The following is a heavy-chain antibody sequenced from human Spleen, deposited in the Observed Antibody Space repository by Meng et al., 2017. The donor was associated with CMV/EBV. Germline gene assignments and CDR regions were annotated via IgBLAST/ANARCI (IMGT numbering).Heavy chain of an antibody. CDR1: GFTFSSYE. D-gene: IGHD3-22*01. J-gene: IGHJ4*02. V-gene: IGHV3-48*03. Sequence: GGSLRLSCAASGFTFSSYEMNWVRQAPGKGLEWVSYISSSGSTIYYADSAKGRFTISRDNAKNSLYLQMNSLRAEDTAVYYCARDRYYDSSRFDYWGQGTLVTVSS. CDR2: ISSSGSTI. CDR3: ARDRYYDSSRFDY.